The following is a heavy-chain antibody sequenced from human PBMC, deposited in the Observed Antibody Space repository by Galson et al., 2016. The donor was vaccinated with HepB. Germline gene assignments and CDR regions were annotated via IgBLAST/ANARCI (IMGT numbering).Heavy chain of an antibody. D-gene: IGHD4-17*01. V-gene: IGHV1-3*01. CDR1: GYTFISYT. CDR3: ARDHFFGGYGDSTYAGFGYGMDV. Sequence: SVKVSCKASGYTFISYTMHWVRQAPGQRPEWMGWINAGNGNTKYSQKIQGRVTVTRDTSASTAYMELSSLRSEDTAVYYCARDHFFGGYGDSTYAGFGYGMDVWGQGTTVTVSS. CDR2: INAGNGNT. J-gene: IGHJ6*02.